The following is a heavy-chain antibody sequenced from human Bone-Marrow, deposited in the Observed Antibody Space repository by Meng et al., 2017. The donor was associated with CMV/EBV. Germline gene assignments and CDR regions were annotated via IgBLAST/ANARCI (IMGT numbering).Heavy chain of an antibody. CDR2: INSDGGST. CDR3: ARVLTGSTKGFDY. D-gene: IGHD1-26*01. CDR1: GFTFNSYW. Sequence: GESLKISCAASGFTFNSYWLHWVRQAPGKGLVWVSRINSDGGSTSYADSVKGRFTIPRDNAKNTLYLQMNSLRAEDTAVYYCARVLTGSTKGFDYWGQGTLVTVSS. V-gene: IGHV3-74*01. J-gene: IGHJ4*02.